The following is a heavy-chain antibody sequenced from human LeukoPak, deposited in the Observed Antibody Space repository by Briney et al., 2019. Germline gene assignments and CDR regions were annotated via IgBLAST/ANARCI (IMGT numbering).Heavy chain of an antibody. Sequence: GGSLRLSCAASGFTFSNYAMSWVRQAPGKGLEWVSTISNSDYNTYYTDSVKGRFTISRDNSENTLYLQMNSLTADDTAIYYCARRRATSGGKNNWFDPWGQGTLVTVSS. J-gene: IGHJ5*02. V-gene: IGHV3-23*01. D-gene: IGHD3-16*01. CDR1: GFTFSNYA. CDR3: ARRRATSGGKNNWFDP. CDR2: ISNSDYNT.